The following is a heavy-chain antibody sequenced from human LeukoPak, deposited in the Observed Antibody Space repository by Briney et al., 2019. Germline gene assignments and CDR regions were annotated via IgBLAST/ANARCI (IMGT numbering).Heavy chain of an antibody. Sequence: GGSLRLSCAASGFTFSTYGMHWVRQAPGKRLEWVAVISYDGSNKYYADSVKGRFAISRDNSKDTLYLQMNSLRAEDTAVYYCAKAYGYCTTTSCSHEEFDYWGQGTLVTVSS. V-gene: IGHV3-30*18. J-gene: IGHJ4*02. CDR3: AKAYGYCTTTSCSHEEFDY. D-gene: IGHD2-2*01. CDR1: GFTFSTYG. CDR2: ISYDGSNK.